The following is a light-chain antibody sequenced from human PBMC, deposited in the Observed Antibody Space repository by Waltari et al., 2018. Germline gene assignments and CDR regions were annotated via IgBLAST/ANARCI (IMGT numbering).Light chain of an antibody. Sequence: QSALTQPASVSGSPGQSITISCTGTSSDVGSYNLVSWYQQHPGKAPKLMIYEGSNRPSGISHRFSGSKSGNTASLTISGLQAEDEADYCCCSYAVGAIYVFGTGTKVTVL. CDR1: SSDVGSYNL. CDR2: EGS. V-gene: IGLV2-23*01. CDR3: CSYAVGAIYV. J-gene: IGLJ1*01.